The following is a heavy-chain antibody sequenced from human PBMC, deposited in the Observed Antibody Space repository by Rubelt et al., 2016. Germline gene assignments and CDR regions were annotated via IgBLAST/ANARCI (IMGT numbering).Heavy chain of an antibody. V-gene: IGHV3-30*04. D-gene: IGHD1-26*01. J-gene: IGHJ4*02. Sequence: AMHWVRQAPGKGLKGVAVISYDGAKKYYADSVTGRFTISRDNSKNTLYLQINTLRAEDTALYYCASGSYDSLDYWGQGTLVTVSS. CDR1: A. CDR3: ASGSYDSLDY. CDR2: ISYDGAKK.